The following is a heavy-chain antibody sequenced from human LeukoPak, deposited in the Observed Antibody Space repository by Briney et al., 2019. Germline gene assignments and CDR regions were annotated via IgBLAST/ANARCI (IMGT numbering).Heavy chain of an antibody. J-gene: IGHJ4*02. CDR2: ISYDGSNK. Sequence: GGSLRLSCAASGFTFSSYAMHWVRQAPGKGLEWVAVISYDGSNKYYADSVKGRFTISRDNSKNTLYLQMNSLRTEDTAVYYCAREGPYSSGTFRYWGQGTLVTVSS. CDR1: GFTFSSYA. V-gene: IGHV3-30-3*01. D-gene: IGHD6-25*01. CDR3: AREGPYSSGTFRY.